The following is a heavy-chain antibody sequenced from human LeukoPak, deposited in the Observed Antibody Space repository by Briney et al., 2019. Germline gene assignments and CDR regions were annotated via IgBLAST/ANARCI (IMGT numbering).Heavy chain of an antibody. J-gene: IGHJ2*01. CDR1: GFTFSRHA. Sequence: GRSLRLSCAASGFTFSRHATHWVRQAPGKGPEWVAVISYDGSKKYYADSVKGRFTISRDNSKNTLYLQMNSLRAEDTAVYYCAGEVATLDDWYFDLWGRGTLVTVSS. CDR2: ISYDGSKK. V-gene: IGHV3-30*04. D-gene: IGHD5-12*01. CDR3: AGEVATLDDWYFDL.